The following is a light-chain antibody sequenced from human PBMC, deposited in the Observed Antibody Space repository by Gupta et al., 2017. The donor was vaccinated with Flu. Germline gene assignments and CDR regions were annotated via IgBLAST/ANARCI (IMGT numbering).Light chain of an antibody. CDR2: GAS. CDR3: QQYDDWPPIT. Sequence: DIVMTQSPDTLSVSPGERATISCRASQSISSNLAWYQQKPGLAPRLLIFGASTRDTGIADRFSGSGSGTEFTLTISSLESEDFAIYYCQQYDDWPPITFGQGTRLEIK. J-gene: IGKJ5*01. V-gene: IGKV3-15*01. CDR1: QSISSN.